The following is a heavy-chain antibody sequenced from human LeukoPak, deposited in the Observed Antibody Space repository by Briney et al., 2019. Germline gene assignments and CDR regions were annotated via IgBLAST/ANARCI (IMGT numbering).Heavy chain of an antibody. V-gene: IGHV3-23*01. CDR3: ARVITAAPGKGYFDH. D-gene: IGHD6-13*01. CDR2: SSGCGGST. J-gene: IGHJ4*02. Sequence: GGSLRLSCATSGFIFSTYALSWVRHAPGKGLEWASSSSGCGGSTYHADSVKGRLTISRDSSNNTLYLQMNSLRAEDTAIYSCARVITAAPGKGYFDHWGQGTLVTVSS. CDR1: GFIFSTYA.